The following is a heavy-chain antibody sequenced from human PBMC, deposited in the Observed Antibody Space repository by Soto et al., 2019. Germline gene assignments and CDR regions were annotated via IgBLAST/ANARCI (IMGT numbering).Heavy chain of an antibody. Sequence: SETLSLTCAVSGASIKTGGYYWTWIRQHPTKGLEWIGYIYFSGTTWYNPSLKSRVVMSVDLSQNQFSLNLTSVTAADTAVYYCATISSSRTDYWGQGTLVTISS. CDR3: ATISSSRTDY. D-gene: IGHD6-13*01. V-gene: IGHV4-31*11. CDR2: IYFSGTT. CDR1: GASIKTGGYY. J-gene: IGHJ4*02.